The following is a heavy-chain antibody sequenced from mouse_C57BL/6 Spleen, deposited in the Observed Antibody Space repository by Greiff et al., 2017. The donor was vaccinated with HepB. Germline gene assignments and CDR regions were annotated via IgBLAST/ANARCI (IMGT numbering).Heavy chain of an antibody. Sequence: EVMLVESGGGLVKPGGSLKLSCAASGFTFSSYAMSWVRQTPEKRLEWVATISDGGSYTYYPDNVKGRFTISRDNAKNNLYLQMSHLKSEDTAMYYCARGGNYGDAMDYWGQGTSVTVSS. CDR1: GFTFSSYA. D-gene: IGHD1-1*01. J-gene: IGHJ4*01. CDR2: ISDGGSYT. CDR3: ARGGNYGDAMDY. V-gene: IGHV5-4*03.